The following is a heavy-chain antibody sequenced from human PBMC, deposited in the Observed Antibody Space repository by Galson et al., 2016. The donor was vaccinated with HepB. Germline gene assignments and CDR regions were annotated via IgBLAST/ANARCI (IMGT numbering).Heavy chain of an antibody. CDR2: IYSGGST. CDR3: ARDNNYYYGMDV. V-gene: IGHV3-53*01. Sequence: SLRLSCAASGFTVSSNYMTWVRQAPGKGLEWVSVIYSGGSTYYADSVKGRFIISRDNSKNTLYLQMNSLRVEDTAVYYCARDNNYYYGMDVWGQGTTVTVSS. J-gene: IGHJ6*02. CDR1: GFTVSSNY.